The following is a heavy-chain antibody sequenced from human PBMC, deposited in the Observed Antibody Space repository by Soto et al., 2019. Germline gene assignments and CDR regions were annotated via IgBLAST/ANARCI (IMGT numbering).Heavy chain of an antibody. CDR2: VNPIVSMS. Sequence: QVQLVQSGAEVKRPGSSVKVSCKASGDTFNFYSINWVRQAPGLGLEWMGRVNPIVSMSNYAQKFQGRVTMTADKSTRTAYMERSSLRSEDTAIYYCASSYGSGYRAFDYWGQGALVTVSS. D-gene: IGHD3-10*01. V-gene: IGHV1-69*02. CDR3: ASSYGSGYRAFDY. CDR1: GDTFNFYS. J-gene: IGHJ4*02.